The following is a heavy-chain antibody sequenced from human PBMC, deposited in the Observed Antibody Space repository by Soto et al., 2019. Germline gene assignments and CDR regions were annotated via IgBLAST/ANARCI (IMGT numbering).Heavy chain of an antibody. CDR2: ISYDGRNK. CDR1: GFTFSNYA. D-gene: IGHD3-10*01. CDR3: ARSGSGNYYHFDY. J-gene: IGHJ4*02. V-gene: IGHV3-30*04. Sequence: VGSLRLSCAASGFTFSNYAVHWVRQAPGKGLEWVAVISYDGRNKYYADSVKGRFTISRDNSKNTLYLQVNSLRADDTAVYYCARSGSGNYYHFDYWGQGTLVTVSS.